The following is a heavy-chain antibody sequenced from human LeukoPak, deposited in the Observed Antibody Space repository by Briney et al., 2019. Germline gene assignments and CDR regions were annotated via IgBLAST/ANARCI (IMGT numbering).Heavy chain of an antibody. CDR3: AKDGGTHFDH. Sequence: GGSLRLSCAASGFTFRTSGMNWVRRAPGKGLEGVSYISSSGTTISYAQSVKGRFTITRDNAQNSLTLHMNTLRADDTAVYYCAKDGGTHFDHWGQGTLVTVSS. CDR2: ISSSGTTI. CDR1: GFTFRTSG. J-gene: IGHJ4*02. V-gene: IGHV3-48*01. D-gene: IGHD1-26*01.